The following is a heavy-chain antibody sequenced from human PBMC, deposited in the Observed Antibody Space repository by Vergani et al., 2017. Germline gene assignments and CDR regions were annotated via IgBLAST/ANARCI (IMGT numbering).Heavy chain of an antibody. V-gene: IGHV3-30*03. CDR2: ISYDGTQN. J-gene: IGHJ1*01. D-gene: IGHD1-1*01. CDR1: GFTSSYYG. Sequence: QVHLVEPGGGVVQPGRSLSLSCVVSGFTSSYYGMHWVRQAPGKGLEWVAVISYDGTQNYYADSVKGRFTISRDNSKSTLYLQMNSLRTEDTAVYYCATKSCGTPGCQIGYFREWGQGTLVTVSS. CDR3: ATKSCGTPGCQIGYFRE.